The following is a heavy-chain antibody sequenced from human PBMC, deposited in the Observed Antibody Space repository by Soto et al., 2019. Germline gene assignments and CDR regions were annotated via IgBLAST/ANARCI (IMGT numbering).Heavy chain of an antibody. CDR1: GFTFSSYA. Sequence: QVQLVESGGGVVQPGRSLRLSCAASGFTFSSYAMHWARQAPGKGLEWVAVISYDGSNKYYADSVKGRFTISRDNSKNTLYLQMNSLRAEDTAVYYCAREGRGYSYGYVLDYWGQGTLVTVSS. J-gene: IGHJ4*02. CDR2: ISYDGSNK. V-gene: IGHV3-30-3*01. CDR3: AREGRGYSYGYVLDY. D-gene: IGHD5-18*01.